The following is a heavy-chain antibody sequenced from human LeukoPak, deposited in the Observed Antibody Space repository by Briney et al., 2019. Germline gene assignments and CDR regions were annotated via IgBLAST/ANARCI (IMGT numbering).Heavy chain of an antibody. CDR2: IIPLLDIT. D-gene: IGHD2-15*01. Sequence: SVKVSCKLPGGTFSSFAVSWVRQAPGQGLEWMGRIIPLLDITNYAQRFQGRLTITADKSTTTAYMDLSNLTSDDTAVYYCARGGRVVATLDYWVQGTLVTASS. CDR3: ARGGRVVATLDY. V-gene: IGHV1-69*04. J-gene: IGHJ4*02. CDR1: GGTFSSFA.